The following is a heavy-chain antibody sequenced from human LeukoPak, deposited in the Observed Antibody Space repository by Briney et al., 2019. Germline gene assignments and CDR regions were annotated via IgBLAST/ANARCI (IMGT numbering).Heavy chain of an antibody. Sequence: SETLSLTCAVYGGSFSGYYWSWIRQPPGKGLEWMGEINHSGSTNYNPSPKSRVTISVDTSKNQFSLKLSSVTAADTAVYYCARGLEAAAGIYFDYWGQGTLVTVSS. D-gene: IGHD6-13*01. CDR2: INHSGST. CDR1: GGSFSGYY. CDR3: ARGLEAAAGIYFDY. V-gene: IGHV4-34*01. J-gene: IGHJ4*02.